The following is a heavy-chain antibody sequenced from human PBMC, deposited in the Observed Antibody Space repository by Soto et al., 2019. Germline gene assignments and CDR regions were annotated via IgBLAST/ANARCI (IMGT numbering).Heavy chain of an antibody. D-gene: IGHD5-12*01. J-gene: IGHJ4*02. Sequence: QVQLVQSGAEVKKPGSSVKVSCKTSGGTFSSYAISWVRQAPGQGLEWMGGIIPIFGTAKYAQKSQGRVTITADESTSTAYMELSSLRSEDTVVYYCARGGRDGYNREFAYWGQGTLVTVSS. CDR3: ARGGRDGYNREFAY. CDR1: GGTFSSYA. CDR2: IIPIFGTA. V-gene: IGHV1-69*12.